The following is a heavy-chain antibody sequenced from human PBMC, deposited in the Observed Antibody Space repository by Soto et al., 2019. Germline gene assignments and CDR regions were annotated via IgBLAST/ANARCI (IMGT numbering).Heavy chain of an antibody. CDR1: GYTFTSYA. D-gene: IGHD3-16*02. J-gene: IGHJ4*02. CDR3: ARDQGGTYYDYVWGSYRPASFDY. CDR2: INAGNGNT. V-gene: IGHV1-3*01. Sequence: ASVKVSCKASGYTFTSYAMHWVRQAPGQRLEWMGWINAGNGNTKYSQKFQGRVTITRDTSASTAYMELSSLRSEDTAVYYCARDQGGTYYDYVWGSYRPASFDYWGQGTLVTVSS.